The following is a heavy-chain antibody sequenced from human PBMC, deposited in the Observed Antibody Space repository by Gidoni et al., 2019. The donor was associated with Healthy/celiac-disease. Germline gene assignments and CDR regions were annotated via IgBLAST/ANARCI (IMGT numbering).Heavy chain of an antibody. CDR2: INPNSGGT. J-gene: IGHJ4*02. V-gene: IGHV1-2*02. Sequence: QVQLVQSGAEVKKPGASVKVSCKASGYTFTGYYMHWVRQAPGQGLEWMGWINPNSGGTNYAQKFQGRVTMTRDTSISTAYMELSRLRSDDTAVYYCARDAPYCSGGSCYPNFDYWGQGTLVTVSS. D-gene: IGHD2-15*01. CDR1: GYTFTGYY. CDR3: ARDAPYCSGGSCYPNFDY.